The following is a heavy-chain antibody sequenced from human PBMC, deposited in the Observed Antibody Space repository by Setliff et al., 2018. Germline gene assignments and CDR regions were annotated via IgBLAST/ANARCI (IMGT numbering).Heavy chain of an antibody. CDR1: GGSLTTYY. CDR2: INHSEST. V-gene: IGHV4-34*01. J-gene: IGHJ4*02. D-gene: IGHD4-17*01. Sequence: SETLSLTCSVYGGSLTTYYWGWIRQPPGKGLGWIGEINHSESTNYNPALKSRVTISIDTSRNQFSLKLNSVTAADTAVYYCAADYGDRDSFDYWGQGTLVTVSS. CDR3: AADYGDRDSFDY.